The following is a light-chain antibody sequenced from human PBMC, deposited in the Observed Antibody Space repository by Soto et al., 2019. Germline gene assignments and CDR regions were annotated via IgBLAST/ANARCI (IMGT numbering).Light chain of an antibody. CDR2: GAS. CDR3: QHYNNWPPWT. V-gene: IGKV3-15*01. CDR1: QSVSSN. J-gene: IGKJ1*01. Sequence: EIVMTQSPVTLSVSPGERATLSCRASQSVSSNLAWYQQKPGQAPRLLIYGASTMATGVPARFSGSGSGTEFTLTIRSLQSEDFAVYYCQHYNNWPPWTFGQGTKVEIK.